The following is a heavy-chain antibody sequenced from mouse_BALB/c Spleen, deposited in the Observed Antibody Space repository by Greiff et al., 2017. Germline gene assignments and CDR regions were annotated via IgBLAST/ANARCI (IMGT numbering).Heavy chain of an antibody. J-gene: IGHJ3*01. Sequence: EVQLMESGGGLVQPGGSMKLSCVASGFTFSNYWMNWVRQSPEKGLEWVAEIRLKSNNYATHYAESVKGRFTIARDDSKSSVYLQMNNLRAEDTGIYYCTGRADWGQGTLVTVSA. CDR1: GFTFSNYW. CDR2: IRLKSNNYAT. V-gene: IGHV6-6*02. CDR3: TGRAD.